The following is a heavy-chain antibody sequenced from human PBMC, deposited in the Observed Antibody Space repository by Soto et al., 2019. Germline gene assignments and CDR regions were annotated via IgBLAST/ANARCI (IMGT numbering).Heavy chain of an antibody. D-gene: IGHD2-15*01. J-gene: IGHJ6*02. CDR2: LSYGGSP. V-gene: IGHV4-59*13. CDR3: ARGFWATGGGNYYYSMDV. Sequence: QGLLQESGPRLVKASESLSLTCTVSGGPISSYSWSWIRQTPGKGLEWIGYLSYGGSPNYNPSLESRVTITINTTATQFSLKVKSLTAADTAVYYCARGFWATGGGNYYYSMDVWGQGTTVRVS. CDR1: GGPISSYS.